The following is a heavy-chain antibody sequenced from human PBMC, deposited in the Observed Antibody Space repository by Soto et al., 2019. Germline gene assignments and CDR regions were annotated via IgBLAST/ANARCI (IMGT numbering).Heavy chain of an antibody. V-gene: IGHV1-18*01. Sequence: GASVKVSCKASGYTFTSYGISWVRQAPGQGLEWMGWISAYNGNTNYAQKLQGRVTMTTDTSTSTAYMELRSLRSDDTAVYYCARSLRVLTGYYQYYGMDVWGQGTTVTVSS. CDR3: ARSLRVLTGYYQYYGMDV. CDR2: ISAYNGNT. CDR1: GYTFTSYG. J-gene: IGHJ6*02. D-gene: IGHD3-9*01.